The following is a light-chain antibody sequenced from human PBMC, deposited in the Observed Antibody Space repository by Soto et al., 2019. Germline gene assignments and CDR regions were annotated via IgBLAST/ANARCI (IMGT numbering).Light chain of an antibody. CDR2: DVS. CDR1: SSDVGGYNY. Sequence: QSVLTQPASVSGSPGQTITISCSGTSSDVGGYNYVSWYQQHPGKAPKHMIFDVSNRPSGVSNRFSGSKSGNTASLTISGLQAEDEADYYCNSYTTGATYVFGDGTKLTVL. J-gene: IGLJ1*01. V-gene: IGLV2-14*03. CDR3: NSYTTGATYV.